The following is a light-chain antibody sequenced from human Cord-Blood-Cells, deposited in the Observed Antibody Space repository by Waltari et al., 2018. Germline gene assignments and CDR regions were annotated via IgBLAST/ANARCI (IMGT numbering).Light chain of an antibody. CDR2: GAS. CDR1: QSVSSSY. CDR3: QQYGSSQT. V-gene: IGKV3-20*01. Sequence: IVLTQSPGTLSLSPGESATLSCRASQSVSSSYLAWYQQKPGQAPRLLIYGASSRATGIPDRFSGGGSGTDFTLTISRLEPEDFAVYYCQQYGSSQTFGQGTKVEIK. J-gene: IGKJ1*01.